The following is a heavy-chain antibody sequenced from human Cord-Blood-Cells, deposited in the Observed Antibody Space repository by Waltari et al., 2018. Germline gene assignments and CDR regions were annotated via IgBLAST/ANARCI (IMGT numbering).Heavy chain of an antibody. Sequence: QVQLVESGGGVVQPGRSLRLSCAASGLTFSSYAMHWVRQAPGKGLEWVAVISYDGSNKYYADSVKGRFTISRDNSKNTLYLQMNSLRAEDTAVYYCARSLGEWFGELYYFDYWGQGTLVTVSS. D-gene: IGHD3-10*01. V-gene: IGHV3-30*04. CDR2: ISYDGSNK. J-gene: IGHJ4*02. CDR1: GLTFSSYA. CDR3: ARSLGEWFGELYYFDY.